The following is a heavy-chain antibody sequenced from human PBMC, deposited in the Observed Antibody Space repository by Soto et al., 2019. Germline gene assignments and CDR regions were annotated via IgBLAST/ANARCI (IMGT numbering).Heavy chain of an antibody. CDR3: ARVKAQILSSGWYGGDDI. J-gene: IGHJ3*02. V-gene: IGHV3-23*01. Sequence: EVQLLESGGGLVQPGGSLRLSCAASGFTFSTYAMSWVRQAPGKGLEWVAIIRGSGGNTHYADSVKGRFTTSIDNSENTVYLQMNSLRAADTAVYYCARVKAQILSSGWYGGDDIWGHGTMVTVSS. CDR2: IRGSGGNT. CDR1: GFTFSTYA. D-gene: IGHD6-19*01.